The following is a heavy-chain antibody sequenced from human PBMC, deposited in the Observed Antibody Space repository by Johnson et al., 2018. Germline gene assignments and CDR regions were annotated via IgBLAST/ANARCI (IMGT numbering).Heavy chain of an antibody. CDR2: ISSSSSYI. V-gene: IGHV3-21*01. Sequence: EVQLVESGGGLVKPGGSLRLSCAASGFTFSSYSMNWVRQAPGKGLEWVSSISSSSSYIYYADSVKGRFTISRDNAKNSLYLQMNSLRAEDTAVYYCGRVGVGGEADYDYYMDVWGKGTTVTVSS. CDR3: GRVGVGGEADYDYYMDV. J-gene: IGHJ6*03. D-gene: IGHD3-16*01. CDR1: GFTFSSYS.